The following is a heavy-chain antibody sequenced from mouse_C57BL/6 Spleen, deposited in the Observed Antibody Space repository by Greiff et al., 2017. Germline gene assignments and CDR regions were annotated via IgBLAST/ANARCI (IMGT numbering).Heavy chain of an antibody. CDR1: GYTFTSYG. Sequence: VMLVESGAELARPGASVKLSCKASGYTFTSYGISWVKQRTGQGLEWIGEIYPRSGNTYYNEKFKGKATLTADKSSSTAYMELRSLTSEDSAVYFCARCYGNSPYFDYWGQGTTLTVSS. D-gene: IGHD2-1*01. CDR2: IYPRSGNT. J-gene: IGHJ2*01. CDR3: ARCYGNSPYFDY. V-gene: IGHV1-81*01.